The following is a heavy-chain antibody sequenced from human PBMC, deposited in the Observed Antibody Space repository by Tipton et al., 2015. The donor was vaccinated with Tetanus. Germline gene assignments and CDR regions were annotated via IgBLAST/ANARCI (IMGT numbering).Heavy chain of an antibody. D-gene: IGHD2-15*01. CDR1: GFIFSSYG. V-gene: IGHV3-33*01. Sequence: AASGFIFSSYGIHWVRQAPGKGLEWVAVSWYDGTDKYYADSVKGRFTISRDNSKNTLYLQMNSLRAEDTAVYYCAREADCSGGSCFSGDFDNWGQGTQVTVSP. CDR2: SWYDGTDK. J-gene: IGHJ4*02. CDR3: AREADCSGGSCFSGDFDN.